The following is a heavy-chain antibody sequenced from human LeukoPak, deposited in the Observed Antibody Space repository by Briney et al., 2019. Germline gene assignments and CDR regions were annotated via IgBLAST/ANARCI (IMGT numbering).Heavy chain of an antibody. J-gene: IGHJ5*02. CDR1: GGSFSGYY. CDR3: AREYYYDGSDWFDP. V-gene: IGHV4-34*01. CDR2: INHSGST. Sequence: SETLSLTCAVYGGSFSGYYWSWIRQPPGKGLEWIGEINHSGSTNYNPSLKSRVTISVDTSKNQFSLKLSSVTAADTAVYYCAREYYYDGSDWFDPWGQGTLVTVSS. D-gene: IGHD3-22*01.